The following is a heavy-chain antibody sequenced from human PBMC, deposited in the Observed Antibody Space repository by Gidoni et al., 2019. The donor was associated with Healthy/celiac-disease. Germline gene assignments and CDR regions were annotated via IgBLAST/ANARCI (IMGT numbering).Heavy chain of an antibody. V-gene: IGHV4-39*07. Sequence: QLQLQESGPGLVKPSETLSLTCTVSGGSISRSSYYWGWIRQPPGSGREWIGSIYYSVSTYYHPALNGRVAISVDTSKTQFSLNLSSVTAADTAVYSCAKGGGIVVVTDPFDYWGQGTLVTVSS. D-gene: IGHD2-21*02. CDR2: IYYSVST. CDR3: AKGGGIVVVTDPFDY. J-gene: IGHJ4*02. CDR1: GGSISRSSYY.